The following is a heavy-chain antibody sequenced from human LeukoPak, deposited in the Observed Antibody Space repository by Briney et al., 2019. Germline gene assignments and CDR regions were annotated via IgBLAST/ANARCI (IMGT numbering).Heavy chain of an antibody. CDR2: MIPIFGTA. D-gene: IGHD3-22*01. V-gene: IGHV1-69*01. J-gene: IGHJ4*02. CDR1: RGTFSIYA. Sequence: GASVKVSCKASRGTFSIYANSWVRQAPGQGLEWMVGMIPIFGTANYAQKLQGRVTTTADESTSTAYMELSSLRSEDTAVYYCASRSGYYRNFDYWGQGTLVTVSS. CDR3: ASRSGYYRNFDY.